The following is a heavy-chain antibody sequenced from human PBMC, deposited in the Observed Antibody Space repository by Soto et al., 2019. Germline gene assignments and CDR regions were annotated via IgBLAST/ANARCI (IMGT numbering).Heavy chain of an antibody. CDR2: ISGSGDYT. CDR3: AKVDRYSSGWSYYAPEYYYYPMDV. Sequence: EVQLLESGGDLVQPGGSLRLSCAASGFTFDIYALSWVRQTPGKGLEWVAAISGSGDYTYYTDSVKGRFTISRDNSKNTQSLQISNMSVEDTAIYYWAKVDRYSSGWSYYAPEYYYYPMDVWGQGTTVTVSS. CDR1: GFTFDIYA. J-gene: IGHJ6*02. V-gene: IGHV3-23*01. D-gene: IGHD6-19*01.